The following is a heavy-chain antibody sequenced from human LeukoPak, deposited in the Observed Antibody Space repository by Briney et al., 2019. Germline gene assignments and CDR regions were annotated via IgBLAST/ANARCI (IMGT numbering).Heavy chain of an antibody. CDR1: GGSFSCSY. J-gene: IGHJ6*03. CDR3: SKGPRVSQLLSGYYYYYYLDV. Sequence: SGTLSLTFAVYGGSFSCSYWSWIRPPPGKGLEWIGTINHSGSTNYNPSLRSRVTISVHTYKNQFSLKLSSVTAADTAVYYCSKGPRVSQLLSGYYYYYYLDVWSKGTTVTVSS. V-gene: IGHV4-34*01. CDR2: INHSGST. D-gene: IGHD2-2*01.